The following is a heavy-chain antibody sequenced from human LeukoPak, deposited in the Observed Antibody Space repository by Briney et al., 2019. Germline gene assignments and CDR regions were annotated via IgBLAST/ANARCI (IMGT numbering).Heavy chain of an antibody. CDR1: GGSFSGYY. D-gene: IGHD2-15*01. J-gene: IGHJ6*03. Sequence: SETLSLTCAVYGGSFSGYYWSWIRQPPGKGLEWIGEINHSGSTNYNPSLKSRVTISVDTSKNQFSLKLSSVTAADTAVYYCAREQYCSGGSCFYHYMDVWGKGTTVTVSS. CDR2: INHSGST. CDR3: AREQYCSGGSCFYHYMDV. V-gene: IGHV4-34*01.